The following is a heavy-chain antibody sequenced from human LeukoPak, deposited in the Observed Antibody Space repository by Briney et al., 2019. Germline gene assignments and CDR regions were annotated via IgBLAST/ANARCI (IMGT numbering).Heavy chain of an antibody. Sequence: SETLSLTCAVYGGSFSGYYWSWIRQPPGKGLEWIGGINHSGSTNYNPSLKSRVTISVDTSKNQFSLKLSSVTAADTAVYYCARLALDNWNYVSSFDYWGQGTLVTVSS. CDR2: INHSGST. CDR1: GGSFSGYY. D-gene: IGHD1-7*01. V-gene: IGHV4-34*01. CDR3: ARLALDNWNYVSSFDY. J-gene: IGHJ4*02.